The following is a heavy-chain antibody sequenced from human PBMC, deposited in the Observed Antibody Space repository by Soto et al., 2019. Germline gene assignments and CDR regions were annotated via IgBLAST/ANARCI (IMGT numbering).Heavy chain of an antibody. CDR2: IRSNAYGGTT. D-gene: IGHD3-16*01. V-gene: IGHV3-49*04. Sequence: GGSLRLSCTTSGFTFGDYALSWVRQAPGKGLEWVGFIRSNAYGGTTDYAASVKGRFTISRDDSKSIAYLQMNSLRTEDTALYYCTRASSLDFDLWGQGTLVTVSS. CDR3: TRASSLDFDL. CDR1: GFTFGDYA. J-gene: IGHJ4*02.